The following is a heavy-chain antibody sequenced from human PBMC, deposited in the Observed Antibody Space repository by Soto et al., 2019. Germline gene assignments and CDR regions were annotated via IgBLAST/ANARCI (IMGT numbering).Heavy chain of an antibody. CDR3: ARHYVVVPAAMPALSGYWYFDL. D-gene: IGHD2-2*01. V-gene: IGHV4-39*01. Sequence: PSETLSLTCTVSGGSISSSSYYWGWIRQPPGKGLEWIGSIYYSGSTYYNPSLKSRVTISVDTSKNQFSLKLSSVTAADTAVYYCARHYVVVPAAMPALSGYWYFDLWGRGTLVTVSS. CDR2: IYYSGST. CDR1: GGSISSSSYY. J-gene: IGHJ2*01.